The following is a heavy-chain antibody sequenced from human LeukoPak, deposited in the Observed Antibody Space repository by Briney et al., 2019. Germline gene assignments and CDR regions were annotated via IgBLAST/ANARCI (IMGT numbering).Heavy chain of an antibody. CDR2: ISPYNGNT. V-gene: IGHV1-18*01. D-gene: IGHD4-17*01. J-gene: IGHJ4*02. CDR3: ARDHCGDYVGQPFDY. CDR1: GGTFTNYA. Sequence: GASVKVSCKASGGTFTNYAISWVRQAAGQGLEWMGWISPYNGNTNYAQELQGRVTMTTDTSTRTAYMELRSLRSDDTTLYYCARDHCGDYVGQPFDYWGQGTLVTVSS.